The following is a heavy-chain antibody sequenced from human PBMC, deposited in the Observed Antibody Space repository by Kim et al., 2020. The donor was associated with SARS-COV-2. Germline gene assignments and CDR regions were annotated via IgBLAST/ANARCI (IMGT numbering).Heavy chain of an antibody. Sequence: SVKVSCKSSGGNFNSYAIIWVRQAPGQGLEWMGGIIPIFRTPNNAQKFQGRVTITADESTSTAYMELSSLRFEDTAVYYCARGFGDYGSGPNSPSYGMDVWGQGTTVIVSS. CDR1: GGNFNSYA. CDR3: ARGFGDYGSGPNSPSYGMDV. V-gene: IGHV1-69*13. CDR2: IIPIFRTP. J-gene: IGHJ6*02. D-gene: IGHD3-10*01.